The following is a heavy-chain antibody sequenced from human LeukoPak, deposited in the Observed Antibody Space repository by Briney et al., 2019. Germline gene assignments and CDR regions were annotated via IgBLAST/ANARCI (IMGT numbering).Heavy chain of an antibody. D-gene: IGHD2-8*01. CDR2: ISSSGSTI. J-gene: IGHJ4*02. V-gene: IGHV3-48*04. CDR3: ARVGVGGPNLYYFDY. CDR1: GFTFSTYA. Sequence: PGGSLRLSCAASGFTFSTYAVNWVRQAPGKGLEWVSYISSSGSTIYYADSVKGRFTISRDNAKNSLYLQMNSLRAEDTAVYYCARVGVGGPNLYYFDYWGQGTLVTVSS.